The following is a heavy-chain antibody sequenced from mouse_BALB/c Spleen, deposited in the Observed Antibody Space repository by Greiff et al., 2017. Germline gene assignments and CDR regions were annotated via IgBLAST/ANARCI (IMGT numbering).Heavy chain of an antibody. D-gene: IGHD2-1*01. J-gene: IGHJ3*01. CDR3: ARGGNPFAY. Sequence: QVQLKESGPGLVAPSQSLSITCTVSGFSLTSYGVHWVRQPPGKGLEWLGVIWAGGSTNYNSALMSRLSISKDNSKSQVFLKMNSLQTDDTAMYYCARGGNPFAYWGQGTLVTVSA. V-gene: IGHV2-9*02. CDR2: IWAGGST. CDR1: GFSLTSYG.